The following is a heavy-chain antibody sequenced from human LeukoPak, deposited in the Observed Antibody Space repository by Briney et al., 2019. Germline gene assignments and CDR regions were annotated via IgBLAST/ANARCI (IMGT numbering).Heavy chain of an antibody. D-gene: IGHD3-22*01. CDR2: ISRSGGST. J-gene: IGHJ4*02. CDR1: AFTFSSYA. Sequence: GGSLRLSCAASAFTFSSYAMSWVRQAPGKGLEWVSAISRSGGSTYYADSVKGRFTISRDNSKNTLYLQMNSLRAEDTAVYYCARSFPYYDSSGYYPLLDYWGQGTLVTVSS. V-gene: IGHV3-23*01. CDR3: ARSFPYYDSSGYYPLLDY.